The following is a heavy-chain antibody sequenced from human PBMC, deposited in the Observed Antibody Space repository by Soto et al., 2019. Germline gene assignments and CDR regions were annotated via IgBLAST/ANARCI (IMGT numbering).Heavy chain of an antibody. CDR2: FDPEDGET. CDR1: GYTLTELS. J-gene: IGHJ6*02. D-gene: IGHD2-2*01. CDR3: AITYCSSTSCYRKYGMDV. V-gene: IGHV1-24*01. Sequence: ASVKVSCKVSGYTLTELSMHWVRQAPGKGLEWMGGFDPEDGETIYAQKFQGRVTMTEDTSTDTAYMELSSLRSEDTAVYYCAITYCSSTSCYRKYGMDVRGQGTTVTVSS.